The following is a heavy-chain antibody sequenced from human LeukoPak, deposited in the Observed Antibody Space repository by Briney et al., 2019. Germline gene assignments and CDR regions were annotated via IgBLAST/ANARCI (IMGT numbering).Heavy chain of an antibody. Sequence: GGSLRLSCAASGFTFSSYGMHWVRQAPGKGLEWVALIWYDGSNKYYTDSVKGRLTISRDNSKNTLYLQMSSLRAEDTAVYYCARDNGWSADFWGQGTLVTVSS. V-gene: IGHV3-33*01. D-gene: IGHD2-15*01. CDR1: GFTFSSYG. CDR3: ARDNGWSADF. J-gene: IGHJ4*02. CDR2: IWYDGSNK.